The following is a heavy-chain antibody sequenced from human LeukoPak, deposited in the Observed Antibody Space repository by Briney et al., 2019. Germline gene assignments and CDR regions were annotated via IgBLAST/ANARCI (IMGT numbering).Heavy chain of an antibody. Sequence: SETLSLTCSVSGGSISNYHWSWIRQPPGKGLEWIAYIHYSGNTNYNPSLKSRVTISVDTSKNQFSLKLASVTAADTAVYYCARVDDTSGYFYKFDYWGQGTLVTVSS. CDR2: IHYSGNT. J-gene: IGHJ4*02. D-gene: IGHD3-22*01. V-gene: IGHV4-59*01. CDR1: GGSISNYH. CDR3: ARVDDTSGYFYKFDY.